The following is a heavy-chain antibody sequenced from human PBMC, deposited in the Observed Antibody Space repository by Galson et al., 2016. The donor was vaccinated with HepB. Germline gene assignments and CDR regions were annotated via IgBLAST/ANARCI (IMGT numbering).Heavy chain of an antibody. J-gene: IGHJ4*02. CDR1: GDTFRTYA. CDR2: IIPLFSTT. V-gene: IGHV1-69*06. D-gene: IGHD5-12*01. Sequence: SVKVSCKASGDTFRTYAISWLRLAPGQGLEWMGEIIPLFSTTNYAEKFQGRVAITADKSKNTAYMELRSLTSEDSALYYCASHLRLVALFDFWGQGSLVTVSS. CDR3: ASHLRLVALFDF.